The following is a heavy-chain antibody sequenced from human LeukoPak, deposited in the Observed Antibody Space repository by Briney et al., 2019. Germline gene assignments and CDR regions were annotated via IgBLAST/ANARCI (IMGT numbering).Heavy chain of an antibody. J-gene: IGHJ4*02. CDR1: GFTFSNYA. D-gene: IGHD2-15*01. CDR2: ISSIEGRI. V-gene: IGHV3-64*01. Sequence: GGSLRLSCAASGFTFSNYAIHWVRQAPGKGLECVSAISSIEGRIYYANSVKGRFTISRDYSKNMVFLQMGSLRAEDMAVYYCARARRDCSGGTCFSYYFDNWGQGTLVTVSS. CDR3: ARARRDCSGGTCFSYYFDN.